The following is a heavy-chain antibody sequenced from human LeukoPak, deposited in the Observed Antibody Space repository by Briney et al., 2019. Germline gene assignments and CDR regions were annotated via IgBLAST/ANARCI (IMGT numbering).Heavy chain of an antibody. CDR1: SFTFSSDS. J-gene: IGHJ4*02. D-gene: IGHD2-2*01. Sequence: GGSLRLSCAASSFTFSSDSMTWVRHPPGKGLEWVSTISGSGVSTFYAAPVKGRFTISRDNSQNTLYLRMNSLSAEDTAVYYCAKDSFSTEWGQGTLVTVSS. V-gene: IGHV3-23*01. CDR3: AKDSFSTE. CDR2: ISGSGVST.